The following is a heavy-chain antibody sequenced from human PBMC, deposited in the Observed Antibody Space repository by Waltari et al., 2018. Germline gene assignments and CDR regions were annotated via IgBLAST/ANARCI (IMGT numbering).Heavy chain of an antibody. D-gene: IGHD2-15*01. CDR2: INHSGST. V-gene: IGHV4-34*01. Sequence: QVQLQQWGAGLLKPSETLSLTCAVYGGSFSGYYWSWIRQPPGKGLEWIGEINHSGSTNYNPSLKSPVTISVDTSKNQFSLKLSSVTAADTAVYYCATTTSGYCSGGSCHDAFDIWGQGTMVTVSS. CDR3: ATTTSGYCSGGSCHDAFDI. CDR1: GGSFSGYY. J-gene: IGHJ3*02.